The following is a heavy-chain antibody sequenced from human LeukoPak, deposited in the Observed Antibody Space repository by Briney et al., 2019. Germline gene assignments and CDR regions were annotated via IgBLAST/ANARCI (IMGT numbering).Heavy chain of an antibody. J-gene: IGHJ4*02. CDR2: IYTSGST. D-gene: IGHD3-10*01. CDR1: GGSISSGNYY. CDR3: ARRYGSGSSGTFDY. V-gene: IGHV4-61*02. Sequence: SETLSLTCTVSGGSISSGNYYWSWIRQPAGKGLEWIGRIYTSGSTNYNPSLKSRVTISVDTSKNQFSLKLSSVTAADTAVYYCARRYGSGSSGTFDYWGQGTLVTVSS.